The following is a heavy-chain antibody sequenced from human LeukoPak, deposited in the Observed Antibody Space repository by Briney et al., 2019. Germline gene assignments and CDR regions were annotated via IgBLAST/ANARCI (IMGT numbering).Heavy chain of an antibody. J-gene: IGHJ5*02. D-gene: IGHD3-10*01. CDR1: GGSFSVYY. CDR2: IYYSGST. Sequence: SETLSLTCAVYGGSFSVYYWSWIRQPPGKGLEWIGYIYYSGSTNYKPSLKSRVTISVDTSKSQFSLKLSSVTAADTAVYYCARGGYYGSGNDFRFDPWGQGTLVTVSS. V-gene: IGHV4-59*01. CDR3: ARGGYYGSGNDFRFDP.